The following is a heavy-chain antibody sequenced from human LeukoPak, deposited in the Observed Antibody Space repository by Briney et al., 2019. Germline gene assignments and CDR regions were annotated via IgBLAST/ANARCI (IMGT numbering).Heavy chain of an antibody. CDR1: GGSFSGYY. CDR2: INHSGST. CDR3: ARTMVRGVILFTGARYYFDY. J-gene: IGHJ4*02. D-gene: IGHD3-10*01. V-gene: IGHV4-34*01. Sequence: SETLSLTCAVDGGSFSGYYWSWIRQPPGKGLEWIGEINHSGSTNYNPSLKSRVTISVDTSKNQFSLKLSSVTAADTAVYYCARTMVRGVILFTGARYYFDYWGQGTLVTVSS.